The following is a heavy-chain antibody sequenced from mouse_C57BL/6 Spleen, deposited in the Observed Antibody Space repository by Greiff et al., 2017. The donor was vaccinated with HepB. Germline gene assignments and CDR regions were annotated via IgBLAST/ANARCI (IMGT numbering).Heavy chain of an antibody. V-gene: IGHV5-16*01. Sequence: DVQLQESEGGLVQPGSSMKLSCTASGFTFSDYYMAWVRQVPEKGLEWVANINYDGSSTYYLDSLKSRFIISRDNAKNILYLQMSSLKSEDTATYYCARAITTVGGYFDYWGQGTTLTVSS. J-gene: IGHJ2*01. CDR1: GFTFSDYY. CDR3: ARAITTVGGYFDY. CDR2: INYDGSST. D-gene: IGHD1-1*01.